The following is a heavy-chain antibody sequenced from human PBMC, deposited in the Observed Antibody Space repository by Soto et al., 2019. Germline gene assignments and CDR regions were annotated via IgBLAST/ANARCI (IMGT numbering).Heavy chain of an antibody. CDR1: GYTFTSYY. Sequence: QVQLVQSGAEVKKPGASVKVSCKASGYTFTSYYMHWVRQAPGQGLEWMGIINPSGGSTSYAQKFQGRVTMTRDTSTSTVYMELSSLRSEDSAVYYCASIVGATGGNYWGQGTLVTVSS. CDR3: ASIVGATGGNY. V-gene: IGHV1-46*03. D-gene: IGHD1-26*01. J-gene: IGHJ4*02. CDR2: INPSGGST.